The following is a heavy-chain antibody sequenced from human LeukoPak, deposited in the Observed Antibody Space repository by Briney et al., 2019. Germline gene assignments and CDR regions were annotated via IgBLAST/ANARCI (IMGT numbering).Heavy chain of an antibody. V-gene: IGHV1-18*01. Sequence: ASVKVSCKASGYTFTSYGISWVPQAPGQGLEWMGWISAYNGNTNYAQKLQGRVTMTTDTSTSTAYMELRSLRSDDTAVYYCARAIAVADPLDYWGQGTLVTVSS. J-gene: IGHJ4*02. D-gene: IGHD6-19*01. CDR3: ARAIAVADPLDY. CDR1: GYTFTSYG. CDR2: ISAYNGNT.